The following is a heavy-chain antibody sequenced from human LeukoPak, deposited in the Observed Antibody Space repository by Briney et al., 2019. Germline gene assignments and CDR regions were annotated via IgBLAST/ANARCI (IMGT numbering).Heavy chain of an antibody. V-gene: IGHV1-46*01. D-gene: IGHD4-23*01. CDR3: ARAPNGDYDGLKNWYY. Sequence: GASVKVSCKASGYTFTSYYMHWVRQAPGQGLEWMGIINPSGGSTSYAQKFQGRVTMTRDTSTSTVYMELSSLRSEDTAVYYCARAPNGDYDGLKNWYYWGQGTLVTVSS. CDR2: INPSGGST. CDR1: GYTFTSYY. J-gene: IGHJ4*02.